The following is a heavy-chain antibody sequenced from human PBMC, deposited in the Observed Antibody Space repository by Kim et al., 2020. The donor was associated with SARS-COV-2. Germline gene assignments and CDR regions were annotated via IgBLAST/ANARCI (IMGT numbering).Heavy chain of an antibody. CDR3: ARVLEPYDYRGVVVVAAPDY. D-gene: IGHD2-15*01. Sequence: GGSLRLSCAASGFTFSSYSMNWVRQAPGKGLEWVSSISSSSSYIYYADSVKGRFTISRDNAKNSLYLQMNSLRAEDTAVYYCARVLEPYDYRGVVVVAAPDYWGQGTLVTVSS. CDR2: ISSSSSYI. CDR1: GFTFSSYS. V-gene: IGHV3-21*01. J-gene: IGHJ4*02.